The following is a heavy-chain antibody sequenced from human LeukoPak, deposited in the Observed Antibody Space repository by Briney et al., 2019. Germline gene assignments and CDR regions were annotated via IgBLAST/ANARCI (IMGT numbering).Heavy chain of an antibody. Sequence: GGSLRLSCAASGFTFSSYAMSWVRQAPGKGLEWVSAISGSGGSTYYADSVKGRFTVSRDNSKNTLYLQMSSLRAEDTAVYYCAKSSYEWALLTAVDYWGQGTLVTVSS. CDR1: GFTFSSYA. CDR2: ISGSGGST. D-gene: IGHD1-26*01. V-gene: IGHV3-23*01. CDR3: AKSSYEWALLTAVDY. J-gene: IGHJ4*02.